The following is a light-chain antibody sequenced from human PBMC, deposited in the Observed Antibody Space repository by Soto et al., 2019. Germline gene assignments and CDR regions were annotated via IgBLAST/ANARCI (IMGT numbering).Light chain of an antibody. CDR3: QQYNGYS. CDR1: QSITNW. Sequence: DIPISQSPSTLSASVGDRVTITCRTSQSITNWLAWYQQKPGKAPKLLIYDASILQSGVPSRFSGSGSETEFTLTISSLQPDDFATYYCQQYNGYSFGPGTKVDLK. V-gene: IGKV1-5*01. CDR2: DAS. J-gene: IGKJ3*01.